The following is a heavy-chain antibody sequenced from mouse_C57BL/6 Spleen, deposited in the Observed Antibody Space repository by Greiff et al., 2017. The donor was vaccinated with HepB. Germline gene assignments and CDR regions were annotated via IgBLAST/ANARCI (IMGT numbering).Heavy chain of an antibody. D-gene: IGHD2-3*01. V-gene: IGHV1-7*01. CDR3: GRGGLLADDFDY. CDR2: INPSSGYT. Sequence: VQLQQSGAELAKPGASVKLSCKASGYTFTSYWMHWVKQRPGQGLEWIGYINPSSGYTKYNQKFKDKATLTADKSSSTAYMQLSSLTSEDAAVYYLGRGGLLADDFDYWGQGTTLTVSS. J-gene: IGHJ2*01. CDR1: GYTFTSYW.